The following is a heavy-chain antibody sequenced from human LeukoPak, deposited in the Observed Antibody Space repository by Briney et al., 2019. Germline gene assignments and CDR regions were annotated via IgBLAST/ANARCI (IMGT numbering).Heavy chain of an antibody. Sequence: SETLSLTCAVSGGSITSTNLWNWVRPPPGKGLEWIGQIHHSGSTNYNPSLKSRVTISVDKSNNQFSLKLRSVTAADTAVYYCARHGVGWELPGRAFDIWGQGTMVTVSS. V-gene: IGHV4-4*02. J-gene: IGHJ3*02. CDR3: ARHGVGWELPGRAFDI. D-gene: IGHD1-26*01. CDR1: GGSITSTNL. CDR2: IHHSGST.